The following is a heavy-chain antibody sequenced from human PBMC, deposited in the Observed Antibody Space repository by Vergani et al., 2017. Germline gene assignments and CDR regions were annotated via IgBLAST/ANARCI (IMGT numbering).Heavy chain of an antibody. CDR1: GDSVISTDYH. CDR3: ASKRGACRAAYCHSYDF. Sequence: QVQLQESGPGLVKPSETLSLTCTVSGDSVISTDYHWGWIRQPPGKGLEWIGSMAYSGSTSYNPSLESRIPISFETPKNQFSLRLTSVTAADTAVYYCASKRGACRAAYCHSYDFWGPGTPVGVSS. V-gene: IGHV4-39*01. D-gene: IGHD2-15*01. J-gene: IGHJ4*02. CDR2: MAYSGST.